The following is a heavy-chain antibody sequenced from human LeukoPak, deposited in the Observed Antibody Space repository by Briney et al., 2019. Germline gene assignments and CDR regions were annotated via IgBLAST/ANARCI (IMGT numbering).Heavy chain of an antibody. J-gene: IGHJ6*02. CDR1: GFTVSSNY. D-gene: IGHD1-26*01. CDR3: ARDTTRGGTVGTYYYYGMDV. CDR2: IYSGGST. Sequence: PGGSLRLSCAASGFTVSSNYMSWVRQAPGKGLEWVSVIYSGGSTYYADSVKGRFTSSRDNSKSTLYLQMNSLRAEDTAVYYCARDTTRGGTVGTYYYYGMDVWGQGTTVTVSS. V-gene: IGHV3-53*01.